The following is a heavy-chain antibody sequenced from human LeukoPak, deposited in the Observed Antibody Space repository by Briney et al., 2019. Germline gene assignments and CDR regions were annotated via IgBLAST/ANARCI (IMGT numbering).Heavy chain of an antibody. D-gene: IGHD2-2*01. CDR3: ATVAELGYCSSTSCYYFDY. J-gene: IGHJ4*02. CDR1: GGSISSYY. V-gene: IGHV4-59*08. CDR2: IYYSGST. Sequence: SETLSLTCTVSGGSISSYYWSWIRQPPGKGLEWIGYIYYSGSTNYNPSLKSRVTISVDTSKNQFSLKLSSVTAADTAVYYCATVAELGYCSSTSCYYFDYWGQGTLVTVSS.